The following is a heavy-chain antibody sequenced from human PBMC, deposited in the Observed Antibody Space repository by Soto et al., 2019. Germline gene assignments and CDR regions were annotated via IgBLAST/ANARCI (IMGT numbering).Heavy chain of an antibody. V-gene: IGHV4-39*01. Sequence: SETLSLTCTVSGDSIRSSTYQWGWIRQPPGRGLEWIGSAYYSESTYYNPSLKSRVTIPVDTSKNQFSLKVNSVTAADTAVYYCARHSNWKVDYWGQGTLVTVSS. CDR2: AYYSEST. D-gene: IGHD1-1*01. CDR1: GDSIRSSTYQ. CDR3: ARHSNWKVDY. J-gene: IGHJ4*02.